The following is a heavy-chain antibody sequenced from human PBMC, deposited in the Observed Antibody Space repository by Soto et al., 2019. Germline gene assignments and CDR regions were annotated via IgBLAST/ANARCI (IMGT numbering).Heavy chain of an antibody. CDR3: AKEVWSGPMDV. V-gene: IGHV3-30*18. Sequence: QVQLVESGGGVVQPGRSLRLSCAASGFTFSSYGMHWVRQAPGKGLEWVAVISYDGSNKYYPDSVKGRFTISRDNSKNTLYLQLKSLRAEDTAVYYCAKEVWSGPMDVWGQGTTVTVSS. CDR1: GFTFSSYG. J-gene: IGHJ6*02. D-gene: IGHD3-3*01. CDR2: ISYDGSNK.